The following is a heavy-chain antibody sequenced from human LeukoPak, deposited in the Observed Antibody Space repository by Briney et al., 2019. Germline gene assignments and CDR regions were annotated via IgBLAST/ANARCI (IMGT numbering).Heavy chain of an antibody. Sequence: ASVKVSCKASGYTFTSYGTSWVRQAPGQGLEWMGWISAYNGNTNYAQKLQGRVTMTTDTSTSTAYMELRSLRSDDTAVYYCARVPSVAVAGTFDYWGQGTLVTVSS. J-gene: IGHJ4*02. V-gene: IGHV1-18*01. CDR3: ARVPSVAVAGTFDY. CDR2: ISAYNGNT. CDR1: GYTFTSYG. D-gene: IGHD6-19*01.